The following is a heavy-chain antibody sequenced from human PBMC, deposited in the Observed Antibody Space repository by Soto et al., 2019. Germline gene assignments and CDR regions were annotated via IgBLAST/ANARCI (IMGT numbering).Heavy chain of an antibody. CDR2: INHSGST. Sequence: QVQLQQWGAGLLKPSETLSLTCAVYGGSFSGYYWSWIRQPPGKGLEWIGEINHSGSTNYNPSLKSGVTISVDTSKNQFCLKLSSVTAADTAVYYCARGGGAYCSGGSCYSGWNYWGQGTLVTVSS. CDR1: GGSFSGYY. V-gene: IGHV4-34*01. CDR3: ARGGGAYCSGGSCYSGWNY. D-gene: IGHD2-15*01. J-gene: IGHJ4*02.